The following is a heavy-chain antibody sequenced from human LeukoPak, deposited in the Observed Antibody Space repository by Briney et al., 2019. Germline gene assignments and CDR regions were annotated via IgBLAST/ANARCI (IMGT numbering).Heavy chain of an antibody. Sequence: PGRSLRLPCTASGFSFGDYAMSWVRQGPGKGLEWVGFIRSKVYGGTTEYAASVKGRFTISRDDSKSIAYLQMNSLKTEDTGVYYCSVYCTGGSCPDWGQGTLVTVSS. CDR3: SVYCTGGSCPD. CDR2: IRSKVYGGTT. V-gene: IGHV3-49*04. D-gene: IGHD2-15*01. J-gene: IGHJ1*01. CDR1: GFSFGDYA.